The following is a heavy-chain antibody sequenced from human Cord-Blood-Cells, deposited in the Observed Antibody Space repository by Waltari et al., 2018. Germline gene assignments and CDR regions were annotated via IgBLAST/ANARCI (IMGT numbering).Heavy chain of an antibody. Sequence: QVQLVQSGSEWKKPGASVKVSCTASGYTFTSSALNWVRQAPAQGLVWMGWINTNTGNPTYAQGFTGRFVFSLDTSVSTAYLQICSLKAEDTAVYYCAREIPRMTTVVRWFDPWGQGTLVTVSS. V-gene: IGHV7-4-1*01. CDR3: AREIPRMTTVVRWFDP. CDR1: GYTFTSSA. CDR2: INTNTGNP. D-gene: IGHD4-17*01. J-gene: IGHJ5*02.